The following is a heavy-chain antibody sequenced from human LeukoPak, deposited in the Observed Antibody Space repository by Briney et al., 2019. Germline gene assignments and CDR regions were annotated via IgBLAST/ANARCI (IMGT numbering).Heavy chain of an antibody. CDR1: GGSISSYY. CDR2: IYTSGST. CDR3: ARDRRKYCSSPSCPPFDP. V-gene: IGHV4-4*07. D-gene: IGHD2-2*01. Sequence: SETLSLTCTVSGGSISSYYWGWLRQPAGNGLEWIGRIYTSGSTNYNPSLKSRVTISVDTSQTQSSLKLSSVTAADTAVYYCARDRRKYCSSPSCPPFDPWGQGTLVTVSS. J-gene: IGHJ5*02.